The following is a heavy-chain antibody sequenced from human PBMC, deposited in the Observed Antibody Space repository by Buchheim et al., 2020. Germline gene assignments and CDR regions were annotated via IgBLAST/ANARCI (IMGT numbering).Heavy chain of an antibody. Sequence: EVQLVESGGGLVQPGGSLRLSCAASGFIFSNYWMHWVRQAPGKGLVWVSLIYSDGTNTNYADSVKDRITISRDNAKSTLYLQMNSLRAEDTAVYYCARGGGSGKLDYWGQG. CDR3: ARGGGSGKLDY. CDR2: IYSDGTNT. CDR1: GFIFSNYW. J-gene: IGHJ4*02. D-gene: IGHD5-24*01. V-gene: IGHV3-74*01.